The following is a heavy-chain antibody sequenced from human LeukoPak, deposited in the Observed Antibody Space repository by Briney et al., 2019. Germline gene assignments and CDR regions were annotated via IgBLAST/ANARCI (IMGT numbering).Heavy chain of an antibody. D-gene: IGHD3-22*01. CDR2: IYYSGST. CDR3: ARDTYYYDSSGSYYFDY. V-gene: IGHV4-59*01. J-gene: IGHJ4*02. Sequence: PSETLSLTCTVSGGSISSYYWSWIRQPPGKGLEWIGYIYYSGSTNYIPSLKSRVTISVDTSKNQFSLKLRSVTAADTAVYYCARDTYYYDSSGSYYFDYWGQGTLVTVSS. CDR1: GGSISSYY.